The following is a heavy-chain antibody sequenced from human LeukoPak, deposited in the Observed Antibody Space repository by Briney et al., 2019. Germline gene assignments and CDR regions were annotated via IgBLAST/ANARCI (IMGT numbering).Heavy chain of an antibody. CDR2: ISSSSSYI. V-gene: IGHV3-21*01. CDR3: ARGLYGDFDY. D-gene: IGHD4-17*01. Sequence: GGSLRLSCAASGFTFSSYSMNWVRQAPGKGLEWVSSISSSSSYIYYADSGKGRFTVSRDNAKNSLYLQMNSLRAEDTAVYYCARGLYGDFDYWGQGTLVTVSS. J-gene: IGHJ4*02. CDR1: GFTFSSYS.